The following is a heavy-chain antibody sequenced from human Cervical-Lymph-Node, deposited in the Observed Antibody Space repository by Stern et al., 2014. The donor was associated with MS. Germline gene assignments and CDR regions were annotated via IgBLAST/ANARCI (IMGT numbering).Heavy chain of an antibody. V-gene: IGHV1-69*01. CDR2: IFPVFGTP. J-gene: IGHJ5*02. Sequence: QVQLVQSGAEVTKPGSSVTVSCKASGGTFSKFPSSCVRQAPGQGLEWMGGIFPVFGTPTYAQEFRGRVTIPADVSTSTVYMELSSLRSDDTAVYYCALSSETSDRWYSLGYDLWGQGTLVTVSS. CDR3: ALSSETSDRWYSLGYDL. CDR1: GGTFSKFP. D-gene: IGHD6-13*01.